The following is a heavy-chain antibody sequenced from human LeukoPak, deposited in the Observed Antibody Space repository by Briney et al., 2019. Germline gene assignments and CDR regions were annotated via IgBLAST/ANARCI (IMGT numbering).Heavy chain of an antibody. V-gene: IGHV3-53*01. CDR2: IYSDGST. D-gene: IGHD7-27*01. Sequence: PGGSLRPSCAASGFTVSSNYISWVRQAPGKGLEWVSVIYSDGSTYYADSVKGRFTISRDNSKNTLYLQMNSLRADDTAVYYCAKGSWGDDWGQGTLVTVSS. CDR1: GFTVSSNY. CDR3: AKGSWGDD. J-gene: IGHJ4*02.